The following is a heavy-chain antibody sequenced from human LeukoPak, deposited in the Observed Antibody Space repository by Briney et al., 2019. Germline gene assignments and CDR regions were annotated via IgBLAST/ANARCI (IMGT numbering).Heavy chain of an antibody. CDR3: ARRTTTMPKYYFDS. CDR2: MLYSGTT. D-gene: IGHD5-18*01. J-gene: IGHJ4*02. Sequence: PSETLSLTCSVSGDYLGWFRQPPGTGLEWIGTMLYSGTTYYNPSLKSRVTISADTSKKQFSLKLSSVTAADTAVYYCARRTTTMPKYYFDSWGQGTLVTVSS. V-gene: IGHV4-39*07. CDR1: GDY.